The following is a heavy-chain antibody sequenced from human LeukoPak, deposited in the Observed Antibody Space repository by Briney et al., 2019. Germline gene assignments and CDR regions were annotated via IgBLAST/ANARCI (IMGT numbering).Heavy chain of an antibody. D-gene: IGHD4-11*01. V-gene: IGHV3-7*01. CDR1: GFTFGIYG. J-gene: IGHJ4*02. Sequence: PGGSLRLSCAASGFTFGIYGMHWVRQAPGKGLEWAANIKQDESEKYYVDSVKGRFTISRDNAKNSLYLQMNSLRAEDTAVYYCARGSAVTANNFDFWGQGTLVTVSS. CDR3: ARGSAVTANNFDF. CDR2: IKQDESEK.